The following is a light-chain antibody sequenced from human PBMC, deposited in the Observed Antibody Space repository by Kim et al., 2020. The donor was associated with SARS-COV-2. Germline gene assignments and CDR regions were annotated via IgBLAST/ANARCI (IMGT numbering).Light chain of an antibody. CDR1: QSVSSN. J-gene: IGKJ1*01. V-gene: IGKV3-15*01. Sequence: VSAGERATLSCAASQSVSSNIAWYQQKPGQAPRLLISDASTRATGIPARFSGGGSGTDFTLTISSLQSEDFAVYYCQQYNRWPRTFGQGTKVDIK. CDR2: DAS. CDR3: QQYNRWPRT.